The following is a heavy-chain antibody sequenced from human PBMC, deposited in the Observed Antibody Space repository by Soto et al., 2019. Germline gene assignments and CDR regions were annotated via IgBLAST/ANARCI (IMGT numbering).Heavy chain of an antibody. V-gene: IGHV3-21*01. D-gene: IGHD2-21*02. CDR2: ISSSSSYI. Sequence: EVQLVESGGGLVKPGGSLRLSCAASGFTFSSYSMNWVRQAPGKGLEWVSSISSSSSYIYYADSVKGRFTISRDNAKHSLYLQMNSLRAEDTAVYYCARDSSSYCGGDCSPRYAFYSLGQGTKVTVSS. CDR3: ARDSSSYCGGDCSPRYAFYS. J-gene: IGHJ3*02. CDR1: GFTFSSYS.